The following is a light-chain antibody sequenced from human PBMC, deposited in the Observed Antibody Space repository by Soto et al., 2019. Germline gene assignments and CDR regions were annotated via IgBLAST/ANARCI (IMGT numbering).Light chain of an antibody. J-gene: IGLJ3*02. CDR3: QSYDISLSASV. CDR1: SSNLGAAYD. V-gene: IGLV1-40*01. Sequence: QAVVTQPPSVSGAPGQRVTISCTGSSSNLGAAYDVHWYQQLRGVAPKLLIYGNNRRPSGVPDRFSGSKSGTSASLAITGLRAEDEADYYCQSYDISLSASVFGGGTKVTVL. CDR2: GNN.